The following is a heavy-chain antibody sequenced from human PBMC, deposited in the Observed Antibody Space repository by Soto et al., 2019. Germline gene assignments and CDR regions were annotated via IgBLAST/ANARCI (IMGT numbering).Heavy chain of an antibody. CDR2: ISNDKSST. CDR1: GFTFSSLG. CDR3: ARRSSSWYFDY. Sequence: GGSLRLSCAASGFTFSSLGMHWVRQAPGKGLEWVAIISNDKSSTYYADTVKGQYTISRDNSKNTLDLQMNSLRAEDTAVYYCARRSSSWYFDYWGQGTLVTVSS. J-gene: IGHJ4*02. V-gene: IGHV3-30*07. D-gene: IGHD6-13*01.